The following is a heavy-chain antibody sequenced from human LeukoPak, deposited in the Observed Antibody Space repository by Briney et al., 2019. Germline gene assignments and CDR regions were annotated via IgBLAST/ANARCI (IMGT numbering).Heavy chain of an antibody. D-gene: IGHD5-24*01. J-gene: IGHJ4*02. V-gene: IGHV1-69*13. CDR1: GGTFGSHA. Sequence: SVKVSCTTSGGTFGSHAFSWVRQAPGHGLEWMGGILPIFGAPNYAQKFQGRVTITADEATNTVYMELTRLRSEDTAVYYCARASKGGHGYNPPPGYWGQGTLVTVPS. CDR2: ILPIFGAP. CDR3: ARASKGGHGYNPPPGY.